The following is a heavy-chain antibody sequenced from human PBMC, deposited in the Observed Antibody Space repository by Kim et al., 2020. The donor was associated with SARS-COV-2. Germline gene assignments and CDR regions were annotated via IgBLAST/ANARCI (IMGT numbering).Heavy chain of an antibody. J-gene: IGHJ5*02. Sequence: SETLSLTCTVSGGSISSYYWSWIRQPPGKGLECIGYIYYSGSTNYNPSLKSRVTISVDTSKNQFSLKLSSVTAADTAVYYCARHNFEDPNFDPWGQGTLVPVSS. CDR3: ARHNFEDPNFDP. V-gene: IGHV4-59*08. CDR2: IYYSGST. D-gene: IGHD1-20*01. CDR1: GGSISSYY.